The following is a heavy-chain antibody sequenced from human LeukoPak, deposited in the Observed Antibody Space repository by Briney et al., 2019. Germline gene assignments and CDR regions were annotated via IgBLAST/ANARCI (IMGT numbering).Heavy chain of an antibody. D-gene: IGHD2-2*01. CDR3: AKLPREYCSSTSCPNWFDT. J-gene: IGHJ5*02. CDR2: FSATGGTT. V-gene: IGHV3-23*01. Sequence: GGSLRLSCAASGFTFSDYAMTWVTEAPGKGLEWVSAFSATGGTTYYADSVKGRFPTSRDNSTNTLYLQMNSLRAEDTAVYYCAKLPREYCSSTSCPNWFDTWGQGTLVTVSS. CDR1: GFTFSDYA.